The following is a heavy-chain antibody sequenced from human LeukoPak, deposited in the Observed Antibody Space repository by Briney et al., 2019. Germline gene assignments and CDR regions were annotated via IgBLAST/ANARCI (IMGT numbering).Heavy chain of an antibody. CDR3: AKVYPGSFYLEH. CDR1: GFTFSSCA. Sequence: PGGSLGLFHVASGFTFSSCAARWVRQAPGKGLEWVSAINGGGSNTHYADSVQGRFTISRDNSRNMVYLQMNSLRAEDTAMYYCAKVYPGSFYLEHWDQG. J-gene: IGHJ1*01. V-gene: IGHV3-23*01. CDR2: INGGGSNT. D-gene: IGHD3-10*01.